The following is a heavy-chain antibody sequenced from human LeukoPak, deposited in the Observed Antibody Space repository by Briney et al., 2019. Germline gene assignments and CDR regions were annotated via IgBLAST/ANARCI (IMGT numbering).Heavy chain of an antibody. CDR1: GGTFSSYA. J-gene: IGHJ4*02. D-gene: IGHD1-1*01. CDR2: IIPIFGTA. CDR3: AKDSTTPTLYRLTLQPREGFDY. V-gene: IGHV1-69*05. Sequence: ASVKVSCKASGGTFSSYAISWVRQAPGQGLEWMGGIIPIFGTANYAQKFQGRVTITTDESTSTAYMELSSLRSEDTAVYYCAKDSTTPTLYRLTLQPREGFDYWGQGTLVTVSS.